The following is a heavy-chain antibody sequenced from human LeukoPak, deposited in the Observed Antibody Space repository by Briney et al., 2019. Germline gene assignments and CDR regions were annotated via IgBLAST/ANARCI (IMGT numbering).Heavy chain of an antibody. V-gene: IGHV4-59*08. CDR1: GGSITSYD. Sequence: PSETLSLTCTVWGGSITSYDWSWIRQPPGKGLEWIGYIHYTASTYYNPSLESRITLSLDTSKNKFSLKLSSVTAADTAVYYCARHLPADTAMVDSWGQGTLVTVSS. J-gene: IGHJ4*02. CDR2: IHYTAST. CDR3: ARHLPADTAMVDS. D-gene: IGHD5-18*01.